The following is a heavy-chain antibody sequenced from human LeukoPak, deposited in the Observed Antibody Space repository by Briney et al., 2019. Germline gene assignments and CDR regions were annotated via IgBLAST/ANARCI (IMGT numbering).Heavy chain of an antibody. CDR3: ARGPGSPSGDNYGRPLDY. V-gene: IGHV4-59*01. CDR1: GGSITNYY. J-gene: IGHJ4*02. CDR2: IYYSGNT. D-gene: IGHD5-18*01. Sequence: SETLSLTCTVSGGSITNYYWSWIRQPPGKGLEYVGYIYYSGNTNYNPSLNSRVTIPVDTSKKQFSLKLNSVTAADTAVYYCARGPGSPSGDNYGRPLDYWGQGTLVTVSS.